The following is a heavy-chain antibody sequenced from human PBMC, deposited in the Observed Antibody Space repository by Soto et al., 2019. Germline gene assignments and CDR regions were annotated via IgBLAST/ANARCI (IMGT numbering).Heavy chain of an antibody. D-gene: IGHD3-10*01. Sequence: QVQLQESGPGLVKPSETLSLTCTVSGGSISSYYWSWIRQPPGKGLEWIGYIYYSGSTNYNPSLKSRVTISVDTSKNRFSRKLSSVTAADTAVYYCAGEAVRGVKHAFEIWGQGTMVTVSS. CDR3: AGEAVRGVKHAFEI. CDR1: GGSISSYY. CDR2: IYYSGST. V-gene: IGHV4-59*01. J-gene: IGHJ3*02.